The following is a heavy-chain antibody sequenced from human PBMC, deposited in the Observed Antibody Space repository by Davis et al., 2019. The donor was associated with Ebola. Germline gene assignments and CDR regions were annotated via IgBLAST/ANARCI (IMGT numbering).Heavy chain of an antibody. CDR1: GFTFSDYS. V-gene: IGHV3-21*01. CDR2: ISSSSSYI. D-gene: IGHD4-17*01. J-gene: IGHJ4*02. CDR3: ARDEILRVFDD. Sequence: GESLKISCAASGFTFSDYSMNWVRQAPGKGLEWVSSISSSSSYIYYADSVKGRFTISRDNAKNSLYLQMNSLRAEDTAVFYCARDEILRVFDDWGQGTLVTVSS.